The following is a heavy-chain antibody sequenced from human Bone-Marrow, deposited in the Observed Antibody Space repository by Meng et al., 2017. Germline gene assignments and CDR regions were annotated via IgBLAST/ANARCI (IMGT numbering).Heavy chain of an antibody. Sequence: QAQLQQWGAGLLKPSETLSLTCAVYGGSFSGYYWSWIRQPPGKGLEWIGEINSCGPTTYHPSLKSRVTISVDTSKNQFSLKLSSVTAADTAVYYCRLAYCMGDCVDYWGQGTLVTVSS. J-gene: IGHJ4*02. CDR3: RLAYCMGDCVDY. V-gene: IGHV4-34*01. CDR1: GGSFSGYY. CDR2: INSCGPT. D-gene: IGHD2-21*01.